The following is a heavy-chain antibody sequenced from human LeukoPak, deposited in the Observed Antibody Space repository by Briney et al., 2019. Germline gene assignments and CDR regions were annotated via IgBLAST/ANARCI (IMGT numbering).Heavy chain of an antibody. J-gene: IGHJ6*03. CDR3: ARDLKQLVRSSYYYYMDV. Sequence: PGGSLRLSCAASGFTFSSNGMHWVRQAPGKGLEWVAFIRYDGSKKYYADSVKGRFTISRDNSKNTLYLQMNSLRAEDTALYYCARDLKQLVRSSYYYYMDVWGKGTTVTVSS. D-gene: IGHD6-13*01. V-gene: IGHV3-30*02. CDR2: IRYDGSKK. CDR1: GFTFSSNG.